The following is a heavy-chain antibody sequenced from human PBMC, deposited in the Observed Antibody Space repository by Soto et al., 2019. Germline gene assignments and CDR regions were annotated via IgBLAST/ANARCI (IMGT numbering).Heavy chain of an antibody. CDR2: ISAYNGNT. V-gene: IGHV1-18*01. CDR3: ARAWIVVVPAAMDNWFDP. D-gene: IGHD2-2*01. Sequence: ASVKVSCKASGYTFTSYGISWVRQAPGQGLEWMGWISAYNGNTNYAQKLQGRVTMTTDTSTSTAYMELRSLRSDDTAVYYCARAWIVVVPAAMDNWFDPWGQGTLVTVSS. CDR1: GYTFTSYG. J-gene: IGHJ5*02.